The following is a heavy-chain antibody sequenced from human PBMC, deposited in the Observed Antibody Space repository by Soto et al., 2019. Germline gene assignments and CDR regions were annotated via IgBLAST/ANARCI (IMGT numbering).Heavy chain of an antibody. V-gene: IGHV3-33*01. D-gene: IGHD3-10*01. CDR1: GFTFSSYG. CDR3: ARDHSITMVRGVPPDTYYFDY. Sequence: GGSLRLSCAASGFTFSSYGMHWVRQAPGKGLEWVAVIWYDGSNKYYADSVKGRFTISRDNSKNTLYLQMNSLRAEDTAVYYCARDHSITMVRGVPPDTYYFDYWGQGTLVTVSS. J-gene: IGHJ4*02. CDR2: IWYDGSNK.